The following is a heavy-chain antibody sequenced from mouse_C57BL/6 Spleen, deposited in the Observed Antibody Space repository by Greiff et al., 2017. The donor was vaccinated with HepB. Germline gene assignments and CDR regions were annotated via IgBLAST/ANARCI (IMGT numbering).Heavy chain of an antibody. V-gene: IGHV2-9-1*01. CDR3: ASHYYGSSYEAMDY. Sequence: VHLVESGPGLVAPSQSLSITCTVSGFSLTSYAISWVRQPPGKGLEWLGVIWTGGGTNYNSALKSRLSISKDNSKSQVFLKMNSLQTDDTARYYCASHYYGSSYEAMDYWGQGTSVTVSS. J-gene: IGHJ4*01. CDR2: IWTGGGT. D-gene: IGHD1-1*01. CDR1: GFSLTSYA.